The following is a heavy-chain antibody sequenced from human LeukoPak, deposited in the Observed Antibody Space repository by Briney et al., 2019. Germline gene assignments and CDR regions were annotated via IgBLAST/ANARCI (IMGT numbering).Heavy chain of an antibody. CDR3: AKNAVAPGEDYFAP. D-gene: IGHD7-27*01. V-gene: IGHV4-59*01. J-gene: IGHJ5*02. Sequence: SETLSLTCTVSGGSMRGCYWSWIRQTPGGGLQGVGYFYYTGRTRSNPSLESRVTIAGDTSKHQFSLSLTSMTAADTALYYCAKNAVAPGEDYFAPWGAGILVTVSS. CDR1: GGSMRGCY. CDR2: FYYTGRT.